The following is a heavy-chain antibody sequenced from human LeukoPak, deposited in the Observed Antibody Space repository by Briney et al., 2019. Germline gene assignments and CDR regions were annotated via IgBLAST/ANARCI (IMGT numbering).Heavy chain of an antibody. V-gene: IGHV4-34*01. D-gene: IGHD2-21*02. CDR3: ARGRIVVVTASYNWFGP. Sequence: SETLSLTCAVYGGSFSGYYWSWIRQPPGKGLEWIGEINHSGSTNYNPSLKSRVTISVDTSKNQFSLKLSSVTAADTAVYYCARGRIVVVTASYNWFGPWGQGTLVTVSS. CDR1: GGSFSGYY. J-gene: IGHJ5*02. CDR2: INHSGST.